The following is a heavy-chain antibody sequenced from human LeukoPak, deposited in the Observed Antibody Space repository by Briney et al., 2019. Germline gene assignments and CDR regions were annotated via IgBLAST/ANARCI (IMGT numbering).Heavy chain of an antibody. CDR1: GFTFSSYS. D-gene: IGHD2-15*01. CDR3: ARLDIVVVVAALDY. J-gene: IGHJ4*02. CDR2: ISSSSSYI. V-gene: IGHV3-21*01. Sequence: SGGSLRLSCAASGFTFSSYSMNWDRQAPGKGLEWVSSISSSSSYIYYADSVKGRFTISRDNAKNSLYLQMNSLRAEDTAVYYCARLDIVVVVAALDYWGQGTLVTVSS.